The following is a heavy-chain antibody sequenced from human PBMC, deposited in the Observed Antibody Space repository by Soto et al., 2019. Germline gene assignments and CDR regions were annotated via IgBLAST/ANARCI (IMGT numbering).Heavy chain of an antibody. CDR2: ISDDGSRT. V-gene: IGHV3-23*01. J-gene: IGHJ4*02. Sequence: EVQLLESGGGLVQPGGSLRLSCAASGFSFHTFEMRWVRHAPGRVLEWVSFISDDGSRTYYADAVKGRFTISRDNSKYTLYLQMNSLTVEDTAVYAFVKGGWLVLWGQGTLVTVSS. CDR1: GFSFHTFE. D-gene: IGHD2-15*01. CDR3: VKGGWLVL.